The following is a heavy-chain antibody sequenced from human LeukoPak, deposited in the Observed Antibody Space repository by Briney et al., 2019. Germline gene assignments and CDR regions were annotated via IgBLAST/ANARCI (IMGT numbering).Heavy chain of an antibody. Sequence: GGSLRLSCTASGFTFNSYSMTLVRQAPGKGLEWVANIKHDGSEKYYVDSVRGRVTISRDNAKNSLYLQMNTLRAEDTAVYFCARHTYYHFDYWGQGTLVTASS. V-gene: IGHV3-7*01. CDR3: ARHTYYHFDY. CDR2: IKHDGSEK. J-gene: IGHJ4*02. CDR1: GFTFNSYS. D-gene: IGHD3-10*01.